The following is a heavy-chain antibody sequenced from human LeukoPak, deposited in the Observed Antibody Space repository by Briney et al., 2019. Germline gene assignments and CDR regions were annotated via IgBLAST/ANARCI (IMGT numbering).Heavy chain of an antibody. D-gene: IGHD3-10*01. CDR3: ARREFSGSFDY. CDR1: GGSISSYY. J-gene: IGHJ4*02. CDR2: IYYSGST. Sequence: SETLSLTCTVSGGSISSYYWSWIRQPPGKGLEWIGYIYYSGSTNYNPSLKSRVTISVDTSKNQFSLKLSSVTAADTAVYYCARREFSGSFDYWGQGTLVTVSS. V-gene: IGHV4-59*08.